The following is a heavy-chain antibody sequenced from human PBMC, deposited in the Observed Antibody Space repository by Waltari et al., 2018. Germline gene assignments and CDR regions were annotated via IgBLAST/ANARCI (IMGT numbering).Heavy chain of an antibody. V-gene: IGHV3-48*03. J-gene: IGHJ4*02. D-gene: IGHD6-13*01. CDR1: GFTLSGYP. CDR3: ARVSGFRIATEAVFDY. CDR2: ISGTGKTI. Sequence: VQLVESGGDLVQPGGSLRLSCAASGFTLSGYPMNWVRQAPGKGLEWISYISGTGKTIYYADSVKGRFTISRDNAQNSLFLQMNSLRVEDTAVYYCARVSGFRIATEAVFDYWGQGTLVTVSS.